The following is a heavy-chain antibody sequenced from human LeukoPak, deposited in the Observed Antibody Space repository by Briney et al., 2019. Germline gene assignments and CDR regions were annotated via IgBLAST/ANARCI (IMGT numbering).Heavy chain of an antibody. CDR1: GYTFTDFY. CDR3: ARDGDSPMVDFDY. CDR2: IFPRNGDT. V-gene: IGHV1-2*02. J-gene: IGHJ4*02. D-gene: IGHD5-18*01. Sequence: GASVKVSCKTSGYTFTDFYFYWLRQAPGQGLEWVGWIFPRNGDTNYAQKFQDRVTLTRDTSISTAYMELSRLTSDDTDIYYCARDGDSPMVDFDYWGQGTLVTVSS.